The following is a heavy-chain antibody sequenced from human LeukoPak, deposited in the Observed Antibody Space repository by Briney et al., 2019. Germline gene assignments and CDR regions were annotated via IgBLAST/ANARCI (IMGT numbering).Heavy chain of an antibody. Sequence: PGGSLRLSCAASGFTFSSYAMHWGRQAPGKGLEWVAVISYDGSNKYYADSVKGRLTISRDNSKNTLYLQMNRLSAEETAVYYCARSSDSSSLQYFQHWGQGTLVTVSS. D-gene: IGHD6-6*01. CDR1: GFTFSSYA. J-gene: IGHJ1*01. CDR3: ARSSDSSSLQYFQH. V-gene: IGHV3-30-3*01. CDR2: ISYDGSNK.